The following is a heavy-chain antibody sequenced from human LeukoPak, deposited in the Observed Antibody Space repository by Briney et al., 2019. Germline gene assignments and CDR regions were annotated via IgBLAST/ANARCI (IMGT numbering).Heavy chain of an antibody. V-gene: IGHV4-4*07. CDR3: ARGGYSSSSPDFDY. Sequence: SETLSLTCTVSGGSISSYYWSWIRQPAGKGLEWIGRIYTSGSTNYNPSLRSRVTTSVDTSKNQLSLKLSTVTAADTAVYYCARGGYSSSSPDFDYWGQGTLVTVSS. CDR2: IYTSGST. J-gene: IGHJ4*02. D-gene: IGHD6-6*01. CDR1: GGSISSYY.